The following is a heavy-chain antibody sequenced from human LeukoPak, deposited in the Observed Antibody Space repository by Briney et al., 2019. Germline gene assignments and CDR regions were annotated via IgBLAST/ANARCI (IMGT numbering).Heavy chain of an antibody. V-gene: IGHV1-18*01. CDR1: GYTFTSYG. J-gene: IGHJ4*02. CDR2: ISAYNGNT. D-gene: IGHD2-21*02. Sequence: ASVKVSCKASGYTFTSYGISWVRQAPGQGLEWVGWISAYNGNTNYAPKLQGRVTMTTDTSTSTAYMELRSLRSDDTAVYYCARDPLAYCAGDCYHRFFDYWGQGTLVTVSS. CDR3: ARDPLAYCAGDCYHRFFDY.